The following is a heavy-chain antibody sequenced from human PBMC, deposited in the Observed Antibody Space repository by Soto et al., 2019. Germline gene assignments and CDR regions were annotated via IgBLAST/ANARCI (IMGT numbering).Heavy chain of an antibody. Sequence: PSQTLSLTCAISGDSVSSNSAVWNWIRQSPARGLEWLGSTYYRSNWNFDYALSVKSRITINPDTSKNQFSLQLNSLTPGDTAVYYCAGELDIHHGLGYWGPGTSVTVS. CDR1: GDSVSSNSAV. V-gene: IGHV6-1*01. CDR3: AGELDIHHGLGY. J-gene: IGHJ4*02. D-gene: IGHD3-3*02. CDR2: TYYRSNWNF.